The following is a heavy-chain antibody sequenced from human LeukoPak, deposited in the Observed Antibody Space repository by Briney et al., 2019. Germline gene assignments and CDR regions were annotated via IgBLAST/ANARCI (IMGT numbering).Heavy chain of an antibody. CDR3: ASRGGWYWSFDC. CDR2: IYHSGST. D-gene: IGHD6-19*01. J-gene: IGHJ4*02. CDR1: GTSVSTGGFY. V-gene: IGHV4-31*03. Sequence: SETLSLTCSVSGTSVSTGGFYWTWIRQLPGKGLEWIGYIYHSGSTNYHPSLKSRVIISIDTSKNQFSLNLNSVTAADTAVYYCASRGGWYWSFDCWGQGTLVTVSS.